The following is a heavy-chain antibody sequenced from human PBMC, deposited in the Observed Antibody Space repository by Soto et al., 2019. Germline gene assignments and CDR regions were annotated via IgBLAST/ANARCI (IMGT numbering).Heavy chain of an antibody. CDR1: GFTFSSYA. CDR2: ISGSGGST. Sequence: PVGSLRLSCAASGFTFSSYAMSWVRQAPGKGLEWVSAISGSGGSTYYADSVKGRFTISRDNSKNTLYLQMNSLRAEDTAVYYCAKDVVRRYSYRFDYWGQGTLVTVSS. J-gene: IGHJ4*02. D-gene: IGHD5-18*01. V-gene: IGHV3-23*01. CDR3: AKDVVRRYSYRFDY.